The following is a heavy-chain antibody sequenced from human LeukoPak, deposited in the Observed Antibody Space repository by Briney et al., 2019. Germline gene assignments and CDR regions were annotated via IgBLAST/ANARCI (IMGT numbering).Heavy chain of an antibody. V-gene: IGHV4-34*01. Sequence: SETLSLTCAVYGGSFSGYYWSWIRQPPGKGLEWTGEINHSGSTNYNPSLKSRVTISVDTSKNQFSLKLSSVTAADTAVYYCARGLRRRSFGDYWGQGTLVTVSS. CDR1: GGSFSGYY. J-gene: IGHJ4*02. CDR3: ARGLRRRSFGDY. D-gene: IGHD3-16*01. CDR2: INHSGST.